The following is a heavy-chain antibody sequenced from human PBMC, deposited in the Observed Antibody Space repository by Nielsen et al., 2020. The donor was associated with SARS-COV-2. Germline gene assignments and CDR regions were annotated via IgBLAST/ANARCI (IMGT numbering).Heavy chain of an antibody. V-gene: IGHV3-7*04. CDR3: VRGWGRSSCPYYLDN. CDR2: IRQDGNQR. CDR1: GFTFGTYW. D-gene: IGHD3-16*01. J-gene: IGHJ4*02. Sequence: GESLKISCAASGFTFGTYWMSWARQAPGKGLEWVATIRQDGNQRHYVDSVKGRFTISRDNANNVLYLQMNSLRAEDTAVFYCVRGWGRSSCPYYLDNWGQGTLVTVSS.